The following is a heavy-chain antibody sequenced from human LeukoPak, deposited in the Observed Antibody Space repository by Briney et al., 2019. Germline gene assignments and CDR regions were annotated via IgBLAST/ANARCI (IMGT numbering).Heavy chain of an antibody. Sequence: ASVKVSCKASGGTFSSYAISWVRQAPGQGLEWMGGIIPIFGTANYAQKFQGRVTITADESTSTAYMELSSLRSEDTAVYYCASSSTSVDYYYYYMDVWGKGTTVTISS. CDR2: IIPIFGTA. D-gene: IGHD2-2*01. J-gene: IGHJ6*03. V-gene: IGHV1-69*13. CDR1: GGTFSSYA. CDR3: ASSSTSVDYYYYYMDV.